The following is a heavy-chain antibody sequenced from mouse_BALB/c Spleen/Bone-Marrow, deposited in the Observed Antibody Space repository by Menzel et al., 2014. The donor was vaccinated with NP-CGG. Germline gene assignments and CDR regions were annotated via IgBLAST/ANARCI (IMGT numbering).Heavy chain of an antibody. CDR2: ISSGSSTI. CDR1: GFTFSSFG. D-gene: IGHD1-1*01. V-gene: IGHV5-17*02. CDR3: ARSGSSSGYFDY. J-gene: IGHJ2*01. Sequence: EVKLMESGGGLVQPGGSRKLSCAASGFTFSSFGMHWVRQAPEKGLEWVAYISSGSSTIYYADTVMGRFTISRDNPKNTLFLQMTSLRSEDTAMYYCARSGSSSGYFDYWGQGTTLTVSS.